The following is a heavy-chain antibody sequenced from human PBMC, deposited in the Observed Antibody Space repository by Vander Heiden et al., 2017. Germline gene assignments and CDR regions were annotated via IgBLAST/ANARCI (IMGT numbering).Heavy chain of an antibody. CDR3: AGRGTGMAVTGTFY. D-gene: IGHD6-19*01. CDR1: RRPFSDYY. J-gene: IGHJ4*02. Sequence: QAQLQQRGAGQSYASATLSLTCPAYRRPFSDYYWNWLHHAPGQVLAWIWEIDDGRSTNNNPSLKRRLTISVDTSKNQFSLKLGSVTAADTATYYCAGRGTGMAVTGTFYWGQGTLVTVSS. CDR2: IDDGRST. V-gene: IGHV4-34*01.